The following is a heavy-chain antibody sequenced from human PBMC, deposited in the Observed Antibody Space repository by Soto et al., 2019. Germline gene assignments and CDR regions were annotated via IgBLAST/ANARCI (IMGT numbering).Heavy chain of an antibody. D-gene: IGHD2-2*01. CDR1: GYTFTSYD. CDR3: ARPPLRYCSSTSCYYYYMDV. Sequence: ASVKVSCKASGYTFTSYDIDWVRQATGQGPEWMGWMNPNSGNTGYAQKFKGRVTMTRNTSISTAYMELSSLRSEDTAVYYCARPPLRYCSSTSCYYYYMDVWGKGTTVTVSS. J-gene: IGHJ6*03. V-gene: IGHV1-8*01. CDR2: MNPNSGNT.